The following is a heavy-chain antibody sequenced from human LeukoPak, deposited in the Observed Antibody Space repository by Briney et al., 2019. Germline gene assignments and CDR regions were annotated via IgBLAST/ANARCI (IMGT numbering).Heavy chain of an antibody. CDR2: ISWNSGSI. CDR3: AKGGSYPFDY. CDR1: GFTFDDYA. V-gene: IGHV3-9*01. D-gene: IGHD1-26*01. Sequence: GGSLRLSCVVSGFTFDDYAMSWVRQAPGKGLEWVSGISWNSGSIGYADSVKGRFTISRDNAKNSLYLQMNSLRAEDTALYYCAKGGSYPFDYWGQGTLVTVSS. J-gene: IGHJ4*02.